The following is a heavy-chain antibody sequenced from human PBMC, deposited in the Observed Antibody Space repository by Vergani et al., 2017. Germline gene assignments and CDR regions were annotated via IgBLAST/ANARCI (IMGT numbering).Heavy chain of an antibody. J-gene: IGHJ5*02. CDR2: IYPGDSAT. D-gene: IGHD2-2*01. V-gene: IGHV5-51*01. CDR1: GYSFTSYW. CDR3: ARQGGYCSSTSCSRDNWFDP. Sequence: EVQLVQSGAEVKKPGESLKISCKGSGYSFTSYWIGWVRQMPGKGLEWKGIIYPGDSATRYSPSFQGQVTISADKSISTAYLQWSSLKASDTAMYYCARQGGYCSSTSCSRDNWFDPWGQGTLVTVSS.